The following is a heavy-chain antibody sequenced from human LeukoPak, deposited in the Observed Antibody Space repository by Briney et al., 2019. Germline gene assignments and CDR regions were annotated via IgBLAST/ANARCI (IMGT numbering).Heavy chain of an antibody. CDR3: ARDSIVGATTVFDY. D-gene: IGHD1-26*01. CDR1: GGSVSSGSYY. V-gene: IGHV4-61*01. J-gene: IGHJ4*02. CDR2: IYTSGST. Sequence: PSETLSLTCTVSGGSVSSGSYYWSWIRQPPGKGLEWIGRIYTSGSTNYNPSLKSRVTMSVDTSKNQFSLKLSSVTAADTAVYYCARDSIVGATTVFDYWGQGTLVTVSS.